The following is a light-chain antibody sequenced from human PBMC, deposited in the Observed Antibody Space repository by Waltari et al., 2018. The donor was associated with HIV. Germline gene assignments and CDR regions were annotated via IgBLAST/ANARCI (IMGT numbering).Light chain of an antibody. V-gene: IGLV2-18*02. CDR1: TRVMTSDYR. J-gene: IGLJ1*01. CDR2: DVD. Sequence: QSALTQPPPVAGSPGQSVAILCTGATRVMTSDYRFTCYQQAPGTAPRLLIFDVDSRPSGVPDRFSGAKFGDTASLIISELQPEDEADDYCATYRSNDTQYAFGSGTEVTV. CDR3: ATYRSNDTQYA.